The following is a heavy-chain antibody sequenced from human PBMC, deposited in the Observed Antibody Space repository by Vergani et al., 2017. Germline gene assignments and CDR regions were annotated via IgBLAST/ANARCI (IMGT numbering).Heavy chain of an antibody. CDR2: IYYSGST. CDR3: AGASMDSFDY. V-gene: IGHV4-59*01. CDR1: GGSISSYY. Sequence: QVQLQESGPGLVKPSETLSLTCTVSGGSISSYYWSWIRQPPGKGLEWIGYIYYSGSTNSNPSLKSRVTISVDTSKNQFSLKLSSVTAADTAVYYCAGASMDSFDYWGQGTLVTVSS. J-gene: IGHJ4*02. D-gene: IGHD2-2*03.